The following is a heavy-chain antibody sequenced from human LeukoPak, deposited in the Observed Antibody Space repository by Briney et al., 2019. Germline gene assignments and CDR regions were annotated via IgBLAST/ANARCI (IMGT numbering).Heavy chain of an antibody. Sequence: ETLSLTCTVSGGSISTNTYYWGWVRQPPGKGLEWVSGINWSGGSTGYADSVKGRFTISRDNASNSLYLQMNRLRAEDTALYYCARDPRAYCSSTSCYYFDYWGQGTLVTVSS. V-gene: IGHV3-20*04. CDR3: ARDPRAYCSSTSCYYFDY. D-gene: IGHD2-2*01. J-gene: IGHJ4*02. CDR1: GGSISTNTYY. CDR2: INWSGGST.